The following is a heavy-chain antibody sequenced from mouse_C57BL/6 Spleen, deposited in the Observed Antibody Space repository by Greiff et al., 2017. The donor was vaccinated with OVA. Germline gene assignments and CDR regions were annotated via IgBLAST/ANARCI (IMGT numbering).Heavy chain of an antibody. V-gene: IGHV2-2*01. CDR1: GFSLTSYG. Sequence: VMLVESGPGLVQPSQSLSITCTVSGFSLTSYGVHWVRQSPGKGLEWLGVIWSGGSTDYNAAFISRLSISKDNSKSQVFFKMNSLQADDTAIYYCARTRAGSSHYYAMDYWGQGTSVTVSS. CDR3: ARTRAGSSHYYAMDY. CDR2: IWSGGST. J-gene: IGHJ4*01. D-gene: IGHD1-1*01.